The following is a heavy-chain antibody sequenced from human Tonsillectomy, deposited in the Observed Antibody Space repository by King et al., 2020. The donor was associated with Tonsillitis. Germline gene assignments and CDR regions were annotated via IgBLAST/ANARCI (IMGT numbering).Heavy chain of an antibody. D-gene: IGHD2-15*01. V-gene: IGHV5-51*01. J-gene: IGHJ4*02. Sequence: VQLVQSGAEVKKPGESLKISCKGSGYSFTNYWIGWVRQMPGKSLEWMGIIYPDDSDTRYSPSFQGHVTFSADKSISTVYLQWSSLKASDTATYYCARSPYGCSGGSCYSISGFDYWGQGTLVTVSS. CDR1: GYSFTNYW. CDR3: ARSPYGCSGGSCYSISGFDY. CDR2: IYPDDSDT.